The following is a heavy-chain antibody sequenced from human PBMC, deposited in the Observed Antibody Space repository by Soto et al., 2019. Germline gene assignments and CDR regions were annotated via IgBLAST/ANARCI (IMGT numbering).Heavy chain of an antibody. CDR1: GFTFSSFV. CDR3: VRRAITATTKWGAFDV. V-gene: IGHV3-23*01. Sequence: EVQLLESGGGLVQPGGSLRLSCAASGFTFSSFVMNWVRQAPGEGLEWVSTISPGADVSHYTDSVKGRFTISRDNSRRTLHLQMESLRVEDAAVYCLVRRAITATTKWGAFDVWGQGTAVTVSS. CDR2: ISPGADVS. J-gene: IGHJ3*01. D-gene: IGHD1-20*01.